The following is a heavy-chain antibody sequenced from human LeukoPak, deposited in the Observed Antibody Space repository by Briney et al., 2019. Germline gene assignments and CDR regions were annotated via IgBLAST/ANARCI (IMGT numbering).Heavy chain of an antibody. CDR1: GGSFSGYY. V-gene: IGHV4-34*01. J-gene: IGHJ4*02. D-gene: IGHD3-22*01. CDR2: INHSGST. CDR3: ARGVGYYDSSGYVDY. Sequence: SETLSLTCAVYGGSFSGYYWSWIRQPPGKGLEWIGKINHSGSTNYNPSLKSRVTISVDTSKNQFSLKLSSVTAADTAVYYCARGVGYYDSSGYVDYWGQGTLVTVSS.